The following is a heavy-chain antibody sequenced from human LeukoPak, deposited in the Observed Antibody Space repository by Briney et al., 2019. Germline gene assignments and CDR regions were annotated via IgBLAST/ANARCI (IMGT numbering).Heavy chain of an antibody. D-gene: IGHD3-22*01. Sequence: GGSLRLSCAASGFTFSSYAMSWVRQAPGKGVEWVSAISGSGGSTYYSDSVKGRFTISRDNSKNTLYPQMNSLRAGDTAVYYCAKVVKVYYDSSGYGRGLDYWSQGTLVTVTS. CDR1: GFTFSSYA. CDR3: AKVVKVYYDSSGYGRGLDY. V-gene: IGHV3-23*01. J-gene: IGHJ4*02. CDR2: ISGSGGST.